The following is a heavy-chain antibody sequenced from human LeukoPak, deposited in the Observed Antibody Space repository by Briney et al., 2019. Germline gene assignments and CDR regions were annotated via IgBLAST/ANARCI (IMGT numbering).Heavy chain of an antibody. V-gene: IGHV4-61*02. D-gene: IGHD3-10*01. CDR2: IYTSGST. CDR1: GGSISSGSYY. CDR3: ARSYGSGSSLDY. J-gene: IGHJ4*02. Sequence: SETLSLTCTVSGGSISSGSYYWSWIRQPAGKGLEWIGRIYTSGSTNYNPSLKSRVTISVDTSKNQFSLKLSSVTAADTAVYYCARSYGSGSSLDYWGQGTLVTVSS.